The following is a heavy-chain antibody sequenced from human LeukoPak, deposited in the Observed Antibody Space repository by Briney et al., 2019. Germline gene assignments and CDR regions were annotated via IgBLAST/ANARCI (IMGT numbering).Heavy chain of an antibody. V-gene: IGHV4-59*08. CDR2: IYYSGST. Sequence: PSETLSLTCTVSGGSISSYYWSWIRQPPGKGLEWIGYIYYSGSTNYDPSLKSRVTISVDTSKNQFSLKLSSVTAADTAVYYCAGQFSVFDPWGQGTLVTVSS. CDR1: GGSISSYY. CDR3: AGQFSVFDP. J-gene: IGHJ5*02.